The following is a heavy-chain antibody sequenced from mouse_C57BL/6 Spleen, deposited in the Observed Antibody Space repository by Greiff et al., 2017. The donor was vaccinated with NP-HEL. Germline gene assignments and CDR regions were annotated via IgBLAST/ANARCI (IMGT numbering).Heavy chain of an antibody. Sequence: EVKVVESGGGLVKPGGSLKLSCAASGFTFSSYAMSWVRQTPEKRLEWVATISDGGSYTYYPDNVKGRFTISRDNAKNNLYLQMSHLKSEDTAMYYCARGGYGSYPAWFAYWGQGTLVTVSA. CDR1: GFTFSSYA. V-gene: IGHV5-4*03. D-gene: IGHD2-1*01. CDR3: ARGGYGSYPAWFAY. J-gene: IGHJ3*01. CDR2: ISDGGSYT.